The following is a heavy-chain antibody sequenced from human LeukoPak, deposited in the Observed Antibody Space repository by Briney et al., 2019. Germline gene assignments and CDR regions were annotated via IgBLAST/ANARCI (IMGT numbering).Heavy chain of an antibody. V-gene: IGHV4-59*01. CDR1: GASIRSSS. CDR3: ARGRGHSYGQDYFNY. D-gene: IGHD5-18*01. CDR2: IHYSGNT. J-gene: IGHJ4*02. Sequence: TSETLSLTCTVSGASIRSSSWSWIRQPPGKGLEWIGYIHYSGNTNYNPSLKSRVTISVDTTKNQFSLNLSSVTAADTAGYYCARGRGHSYGQDYFNYWGQGTLVTVSS.